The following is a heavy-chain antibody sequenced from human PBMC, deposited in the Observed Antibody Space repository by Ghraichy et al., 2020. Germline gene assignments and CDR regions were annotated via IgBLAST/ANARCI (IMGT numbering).Heavy chain of an antibody. J-gene: IGHJ6*02. CDR2: IYYSGST. Sequence: SETLSLTCTVSGGSISSSSYYWGWIRQPPGKGLEWIGSIYYSGSTYYNPSLKSRVTISVDTSKNQFSLKLSSVTAADTAVYYCARSRLRKKKNHYYYYGMDVWGQGTTVTVSS. V-gene: IGHV4-39*01. D-gene: IGHD4-17*01. CDR1: GGSISSSSYY. CDR3: ARSRLRKKKNHYYYYGMDV.